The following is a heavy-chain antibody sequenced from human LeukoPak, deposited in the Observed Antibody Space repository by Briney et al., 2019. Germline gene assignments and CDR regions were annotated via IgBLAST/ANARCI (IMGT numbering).Heavy chain of an antibody. V-gene: IGHV3-21*01. Sequence: GGSLRLSCAASGFTFSSYSMNWVRQVPGKGLEWVSSIRSSSSYIYYADSVKGRFTISRDNAKNSLYLQMNSLRAEDTAVYYCARDIVATITPYYYYYGMDVWGQGTTVTVSS. J-gene: IGHJ6*02. D-gene: IGHD5-12*01. CDR2: IRSSSSYI. CDR3: ARDIVATITPYYYYYGMDV. CDR1: GFTFSSYS.